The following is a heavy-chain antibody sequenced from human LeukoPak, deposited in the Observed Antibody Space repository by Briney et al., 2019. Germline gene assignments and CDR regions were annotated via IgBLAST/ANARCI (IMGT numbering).Heavy chain of an antibody. D-gene: IGHD6-13*01. Sequence: SETLSLTCAVHGGPFSGYYWSWIRQPPGKGLEWIGEINHSGSTNYNPSLKSRVTISVDTSKNQFSLKLSSVTAADTAVYYCATIGSLIAAAGTENNWFDPWGQGTLVTVSS. J-gene: IGHJ5*02. CDR3: ATIGSLIAAAGTENNWFDP. CDR1: GGPFSGYY. CDR2: INHSGST. V-gene: IGHV4-34*01.